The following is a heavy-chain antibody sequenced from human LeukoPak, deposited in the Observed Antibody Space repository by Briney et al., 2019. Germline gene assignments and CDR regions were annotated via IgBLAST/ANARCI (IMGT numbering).Heavy chain of an antibody. CDR3: ARGGYDHAFDI. CDR2: IGNDDSDT. V-gene: IGHV3-74*01. Sequence: PGGSLRLSCAAPGFTFNSYWFHWVRQAPGKGLVWVSRIGNDDSDTIYADSVKGRFTISRDNAKSTLYLQMNSLRADDTAVYYCARGGYDHAFDIWGQGTMVTVSS. D-gene: IGHD2-15*01. J-gene: IGHJ3*02. CDR1: GFTFNSYW.